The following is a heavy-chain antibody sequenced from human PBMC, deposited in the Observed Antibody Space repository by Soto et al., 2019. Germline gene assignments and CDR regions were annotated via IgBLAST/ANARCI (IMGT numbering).Heavy chain of an antibody. V-gene: IGHV3-23*01. CDR1: GFTFSSYA. Sequence: GGSLRLSCAASGFTFSSYAMSWVRQAPGKGLEWVSAISGSGGSTYYADSVKGRFTISRDNSKNTLYLQMNSLRAEDTAVYYCAKDQLGHSSGWEFDYWGQGTLVTVSS. CDR3: AKDQLGHSSGWEFDY. D-gene: IGHD6-19*01. CDR2: ISGSGGST. J-gene: IGHJ4*02.